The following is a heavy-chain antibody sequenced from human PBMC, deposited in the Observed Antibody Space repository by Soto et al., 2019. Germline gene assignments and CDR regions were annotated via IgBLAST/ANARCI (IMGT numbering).Heavy chain of an antibody. CDR1: GYTFGSYA. D-gene: IGHD6-25*01. Sequence: QVQLVQSGAEVKKPGASVKVSCKATGYTFGSYAMIWVRQAPGQGLEWMGYISAYNGKTNYAQKLQGRVTMATDTSTSTAYVEPTSLRSDDTAVYYCAREIWSSSGTQNFFDYWGQGTLVTVSS. J-gene: IGHJ4*02. V-gene: IGHV1-18*01. CDR2: ISAYNGKT. CDR3: AREIWSSSGTQNFFDY.